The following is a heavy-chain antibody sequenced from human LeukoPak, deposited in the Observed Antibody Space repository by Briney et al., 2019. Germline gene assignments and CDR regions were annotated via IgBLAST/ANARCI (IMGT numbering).Heavy chain of an antibody. J-gene: IGHJ3*01. CDR2: KWYDESNK. Sequence: GGSLRLSCAASGFTFSSYDMEGVRHATGKAVEWGAAKWYDESNKNYAGYVKCRLYISRDNSKNTLYLQMNSLRAEDTAVYYCARDYYYDSSLAFDFWGQGTMASVSS. V-gene: IGHV3-33*08. CDR1: GFTFSSYD. CDR3: ARDYYYDSSLAFDF. D-gene: IGHD3-22*01.